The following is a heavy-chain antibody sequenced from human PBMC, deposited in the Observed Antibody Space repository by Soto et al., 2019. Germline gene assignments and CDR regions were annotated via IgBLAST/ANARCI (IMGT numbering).Heavy chain of an antibody. D-gene: IGHD6-6*01. Sequence: SETLSLTCTVSGGSISSYYWSWIRQPPGKGLEWIGYIYYSGSTNYNPSPKSRVTISVDTSKNQFSLKLSSVTAADTAVYYCARSIAARRWFDPWGQGTLVT. CDR3: ARSIAARRWFDP. V-gene: IGHV4-59*01. CDR2: IYYSGST. CDR1: GGSISSYY. J-gene: IGHJ5*02.